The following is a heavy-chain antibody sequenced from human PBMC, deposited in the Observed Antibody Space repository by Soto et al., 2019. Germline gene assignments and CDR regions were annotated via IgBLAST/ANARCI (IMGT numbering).Heavy chain of an antibody. V-gene: IGHV3-23*01. CDR2: ISGSGGST. Sequence: EVQLLESGGGLVQPGGSLRLSCAASGFTFSSYAMSWVRQAPGKGLEWVSAISGSGGSTYYADSVKGRFTISRDNSKNTLYLQMNSLRAEDTAVYYCAKDMGRRDDFWSGYYTNYYGMDVWGQGTTVTVSS. CDR1: GFTFSSYA. J-gene: IGHJ6*02. D-gene: IGHD3-3*01. CDR3: AKDMGRRDDFWSGYYTNYYGMDV.